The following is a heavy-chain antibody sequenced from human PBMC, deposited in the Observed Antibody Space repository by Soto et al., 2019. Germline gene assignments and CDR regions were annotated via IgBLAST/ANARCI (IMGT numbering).Heavy chain of an antibody. CDR3: ASDVLRYFDWLLPDYYDGMDV. CDR1: GFTFSSYA. V-gene: IGHV3-30-3*01. D-gene: IGHD3-9*01. CDR2: ISYDGSNK. Sequence: GGSLRLSCAASGFTFSSYAMHWVRQAPGKGLEWVAVISYDGSNKYYADSVKGRFTISRDNSKNTLYLQMNSLRAEDTAVYYCASDVLRYFDWLLPDYYDGMDVWGQGTTVTVSS. J-gene: IGHJ6*02.